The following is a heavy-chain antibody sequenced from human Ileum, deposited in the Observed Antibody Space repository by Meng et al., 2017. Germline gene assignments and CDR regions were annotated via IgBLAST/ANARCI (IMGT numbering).Heavy chain of an antibody. CDR1: GGFTSNYY. CDR2: NDYYGST. J-gene: IGHJ5*02. V-gene: IGHV4-59*08. CDR3: ARRTSTRDSKFDP. Sequence: QVQLQESGPGLVKPSETLSLTCSVSGGFTSNYYWSWIRQPPGKGLEWNGYNDYYGSTNYNPSLKSRVTISVDTSKNQFSLKLTSVTAADTAVYYCARRTSTRDSKFDPWGQGTLVTVSS. D-gene: IGHD2-2*01.